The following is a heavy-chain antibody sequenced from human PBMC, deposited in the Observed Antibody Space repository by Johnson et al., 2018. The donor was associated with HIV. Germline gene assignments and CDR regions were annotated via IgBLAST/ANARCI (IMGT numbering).Heavy chain of an antibody. CDR2: ISSSGYST. J-gene: IGHJ3*02. Sequence: QVQLVESGGGVVQAGRSLRLSCAASGFTFSNYNMGWIRQAPGKGLECLSYISSSGYSTYYTDSVKGRFTISRDNAKKSLYLQMNSLRAEDTAVYYCARDGLPRITIFGVVITTDAFDIWGQGTMVTVSS. CDR3: ARDGLPRITIFGVVITTDAFDI. D-gene: IGHD3-3*01. V-gene: IGHV3-11*04. CDR1: GFTFSNYN.